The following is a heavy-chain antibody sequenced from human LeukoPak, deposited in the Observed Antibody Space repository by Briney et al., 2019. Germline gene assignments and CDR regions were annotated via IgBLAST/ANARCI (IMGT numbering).Heavy chain of an antibody. CDR2: IYYSGST. D-gene: IGHD5-24*01. J-gene: IGHJ4*02. V-gene: IGHV4-59*01. CDR1: GGSISSYY. Sequence: SGTLSLTCTVSGGSISSYYWSWIRQPPGKGLEWIGYIYYSGSTNYNPSLKSRVTISVDTSKNQFSLKLSSVTAADTAVYYCARDSEDGYNYWGIIWGQGTLVTVSS. CDR3: ARDSEDGYNYWGII.